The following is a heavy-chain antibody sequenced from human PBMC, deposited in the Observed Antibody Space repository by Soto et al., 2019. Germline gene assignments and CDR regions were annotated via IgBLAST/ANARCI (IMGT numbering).Heavy chain of an antibody. CDR2: VTGGGHTT. Sequence: EAQLLESGGGLVQPGGSLRLSCAASGFTFSRYAMSWVRQAPGKGLEWVSTVTGGGHTTYNADSVNGRFTISRDNSKNTLYLQMNNLRAEDTAIYYCASSSGDLDVYGMDIWGPGTKVTGAS. CDR3: ASSSGDLDVYGMDI. J-gene: IGHJ6*02. D-gene: IGHD3-10*01. CDR1: GFTFSRYA. V-gene: IGHV3-23*01.